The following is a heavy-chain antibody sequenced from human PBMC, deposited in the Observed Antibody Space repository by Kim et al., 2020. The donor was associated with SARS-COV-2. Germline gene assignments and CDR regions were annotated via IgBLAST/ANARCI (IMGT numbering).Heavy chain of an antibody. J-gene: IGHJ6*02. D-gene: IGHD1-26*01. Sequence: GGSLRLSCAASGFTLSNAWMSWVRQAPGKGLEWVGRIQTKAEGGTTGYAAPVKGRFTISRDDSKNTLHLQMNSLQTEDTAVYHCTTLGTLRLPDLWGQGTTVTVSS. CDR1: GFTLSNAW. CDR2: IQTKAEGGTT. CDR3: TTLGTLRLPDL. V-gene: IGHV3-15*01.